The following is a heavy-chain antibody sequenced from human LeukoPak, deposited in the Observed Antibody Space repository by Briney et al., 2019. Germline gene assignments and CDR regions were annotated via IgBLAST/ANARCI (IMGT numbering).Heavy chain of an antibody. CDR1: GFTFSSYG. Sequence: PGGSLRLSCAASGFTFSSYGMHWVRQAPGKGLEWVAFIRYDGSNKYYADSVKGRFTISRDNSKNTLYLQMNSLRAEDTAVYYCAKDRAESRGITIFGVVTIDAFDIWGQGTMVTVSS. V-gene: IGHV3-30*02. D-gene: IGHD3-3*01. CDR2: IRYDGSNK. J-gene: IGHJ3*02. CDR3: AKDRAESRGITIFGVVTIDAFDI.